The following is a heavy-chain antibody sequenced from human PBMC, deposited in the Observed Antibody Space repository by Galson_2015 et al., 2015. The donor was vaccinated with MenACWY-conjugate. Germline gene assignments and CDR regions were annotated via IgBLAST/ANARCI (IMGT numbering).Heavy chain of an antibody. CDR3: VRGGFSLSWPPR. CDR2: ISSSSDNI. J-gene: IGHJ4*02. CDR1: GFTFNLCS. D-gene: IGHD6-13*01. V-gene: IGHV3-21*01. Sequence: SLRLSCAASGFTFNLCSMNWVRQAPGKGLEWVSSISSSSDNINYADSVKGRFTISRDNAKNSLYLQMNGLRVDDTAVYYCVRGGFSLSWPPRWGQGTLVTVSS.